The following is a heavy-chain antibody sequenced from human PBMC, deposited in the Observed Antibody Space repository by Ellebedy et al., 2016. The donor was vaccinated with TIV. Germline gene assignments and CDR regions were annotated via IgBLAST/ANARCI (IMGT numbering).Heavy chain of an antibody. CDR3: RPGHYSDA. CDR1: GFTFSSYN. CDR2: ISSVLTI. V-gene: IGHV3-48*01. J-gene: IGHJ4*02. Sequence: GESLKISXAASGFTFSSYNMNWVRQAPGKGLEWVSYISSVLTIYYADSVKGRFTISRDNAKNTVYLQMNSLRSEDTAVYYCRPGHYSDAWGQGTLVTVSS.